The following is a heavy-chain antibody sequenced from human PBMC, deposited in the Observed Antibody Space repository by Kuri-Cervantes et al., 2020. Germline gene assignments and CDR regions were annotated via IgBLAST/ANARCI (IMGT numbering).Heavy chain of an antibody. CDR3: ARGQRVPRGYSYGPRPYYYYGMDV. Sequence: ESLKISCTVSGGSISSSSYYWGWIRQPPGKGLEWIGSIYYSGSTYYNPSLKSRVTISVDTSKNQFSLKLSSVTAADTAVYYCARGQRVPRGYSYGPRPYYYYGMDVWGQGTTVTVSS. D-gene: IGHD5-18*01. CDR1: GGSISSSSYY. V-gene: IGHV4-39*07. CDR2: IYYSGST. J-gene: IGHJ6*02.